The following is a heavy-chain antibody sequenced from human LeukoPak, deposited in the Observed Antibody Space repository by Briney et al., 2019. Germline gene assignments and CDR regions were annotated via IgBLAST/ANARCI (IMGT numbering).Heavy chain of an antibody. D-gene: IGHD3-3*01. CDR3: ARDSPPYYDFWSGWSSVLYYYYGMDV. Sequence: ASVKVSCKASGYTFTSYGISWVRQAPGQGLEWMGWISAYNGNTNYAQKLQGRVTMTTDTSTSTAYMELRSLRSDDTAVYYCARDSPPYYDFWSGWSSVLYYYYGMDVWGQGTTVTASS. CDR1: GYTFTSYG. J-gene: IGHJ6*02. CDR2: ISAYNGNT. V-gene: IGHV1-18*01.